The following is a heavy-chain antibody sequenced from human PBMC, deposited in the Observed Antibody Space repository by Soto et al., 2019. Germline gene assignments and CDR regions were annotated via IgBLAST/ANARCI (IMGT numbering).Heavy chain of an antibody. V-gene: IGHV1-8*01. CDR2: MEPSTGRT. D-gene: IGHD1-26*01. CDR3: ARGVSAGVDY. CDR1: GYSFTSLD. Sequence: QVQLVQSGAEVREPGASVKVSCKASGYSFTSLDINWVRQTAGQGLEWMGWMEPSTGRTGYAQKFQGRVTMTRDTSINPAYMELTTLTSEDKAFYYCARGVSAGVDYWGQGTLVIVSS. J-gene: IGHJ4*02.